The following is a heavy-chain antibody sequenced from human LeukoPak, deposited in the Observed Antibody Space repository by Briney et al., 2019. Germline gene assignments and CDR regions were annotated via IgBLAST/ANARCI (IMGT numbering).Heavy chain of an antibody. CDR1: GFTFSSYG. CDR3: AKGGTRGVMSLVDY. CDR2: ISYDGSNK. Sequence: PGRSLRLSCAASGFTFSSYGMHWVRQAPGKGLEWVAVISYDGSNKYYADSVKGRFTISRDNSKNTPYLQMNSLRAEDTAVYYCAKGGTRGVMSLVDYWGQGTLVTVSS. V-gene: IGHV3-30*18. D-gene: IGHD3-10*01. J-gene: IGHJ4*02.